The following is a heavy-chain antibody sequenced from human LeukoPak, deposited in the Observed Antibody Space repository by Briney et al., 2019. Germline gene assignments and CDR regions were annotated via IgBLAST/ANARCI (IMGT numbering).Heavy chain of an antibody. V-gene: IGHV3-23*01. J-gene: IGHJ4*02. CDR2: IYFSGGNT. Sequence: GGSLRLSCTASGFTFSDSAMTWVRQAPGKGLEWVSSIYFSGGNTYSADSVKGRFTISRDNSRNTLYLQMNSLRAEDTAVYYCVKDQGEAIVPRRFDYWGQGTLVTVSS. CDR1: GFTFSDSA. D-gene: IGHD6-6*01. CDR3: VKDQGEAIVPRRFDY.